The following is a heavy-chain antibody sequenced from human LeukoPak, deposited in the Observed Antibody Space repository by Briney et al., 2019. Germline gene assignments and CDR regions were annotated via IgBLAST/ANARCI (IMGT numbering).Heavy chain of an antibody. D-gene: IGHD1-26*01. J-gene: IGHJ4*02. CDR3: ARVGGFSGSYYTMRFDY. CDR2: IYYSGST. V-gene: IGHV4-38-2*02. CDR1: GYSISSGYY. Sequence: SETLSLTCTVSGYSISSGYYWGWIRQPPGKGLEWIGSIYYSGSTYYNPSLKSRVTLSVDTSKNQFSLNLSSVTAADTAVYYCARVGGFSGSYYTMRFDYWGQGTLVTVSS.